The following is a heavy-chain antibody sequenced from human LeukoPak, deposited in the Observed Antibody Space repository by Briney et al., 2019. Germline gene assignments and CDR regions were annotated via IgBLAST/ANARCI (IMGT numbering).Heavy chain of an antibody. D-gene: IGHD6-25*01. Sequence: PGGSLRLSCAASGFTFSSYAMNWVRQAPGKGLEWVSGISGSGGGTNYADSVKGRFTISRDNARNTLYLQVNSLRAEDTAVYYCARDSSGWGFDYWGQGSLVTVSS. CDR2: ISGSGGGT. V-gene: IGHV3-23*01. J-gene: IGHJ4*02. CDR3: ARDSSGWGFDY. CDR1: GFTFSSYA.